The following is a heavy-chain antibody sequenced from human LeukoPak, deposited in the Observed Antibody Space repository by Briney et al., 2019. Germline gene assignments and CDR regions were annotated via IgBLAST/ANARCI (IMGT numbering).Heavy chain of an antibody. CDR3: ARGGSNKARMDV. Sequence: GGSLRLSCAASGFTFSYYWMSWVRQAPGKGLEWVANIKQDGSEKYCVDSVKGRFTISRDNAKNSLYLQMNSLRAGDTAVYYCARGGSNKARMDVWGKGTTVTVSS. CDR2: IKQDGSEK. D-gene: IGHD2/OR15-2a*01. CDR1: GFTFSYYW. J-gene: IGHJ6*04. V-gene: IGHV3-7*01.